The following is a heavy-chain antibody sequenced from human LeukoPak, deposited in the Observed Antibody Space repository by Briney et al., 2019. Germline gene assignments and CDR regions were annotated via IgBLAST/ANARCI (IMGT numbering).Heavy chain of an antibody. CDR2: ISSSGSTI. D-gene: IGHD3-22*01. Sequence: GGSLRLSCAASGFTFSSYEMNWVRQAPGKGLEWVSYISSSGSTIYYADSVKGRFTISRDNAKNSLYLQMNSLRAEDTAVYYCAREYDSSGYPDYWGQGTLVTVSS. J-gene: IGHJ4*02. CDR1: GFTFSSYE. V-gene: IGHV3-48*03. CDR3: AREYDSSGYPDY.